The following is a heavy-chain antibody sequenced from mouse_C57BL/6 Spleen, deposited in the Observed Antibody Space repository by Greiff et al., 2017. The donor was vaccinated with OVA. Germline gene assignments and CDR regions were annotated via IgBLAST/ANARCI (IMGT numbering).Heavy chain of an antibody. V-gene: IGHV5-4*01. J-gene: IGHJ2*01. CDR1: GFTFSSYA. Sequence: DVQLVESGGGLVKPGGSLKLSCAASGFTFSSYAMSWVRQTPEKRLEWVATISDGGSYTYYPDNVKGRFTISRDNAKNNLYLQMSHLKSEDTAMYYCARDWGYWGYFDYWGQGTTLTVSS. CDR3: ARDWGYWGYFDY. CDR2: ISDGGSYT. D-gene: IGHD4-1*01.